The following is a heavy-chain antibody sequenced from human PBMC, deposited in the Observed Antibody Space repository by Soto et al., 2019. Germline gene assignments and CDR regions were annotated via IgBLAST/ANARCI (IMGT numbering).Heavy chain of an antibody. CDR2: ISGSGGST. CDR3: ATDSVIAAAAYSNWFDT. V-gene: IGHV3-23*01. D-gene: IGHD6-13*01. CDR1: GFTFSSYA. J-gene: IGHJ5*02. Sequence: GGSLRLSCAASGFTFSSYAMSWVRQAPGKGLEWVSAISGSGGSTYYADSVKGRFTISRDNSKNTLYLQMNSLRAEDTAVYYCATDSVIAAAAYSNWFDTWGPGTLVTVSS.